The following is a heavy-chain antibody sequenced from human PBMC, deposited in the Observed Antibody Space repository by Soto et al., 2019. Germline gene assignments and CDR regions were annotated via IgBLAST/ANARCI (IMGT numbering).Heavy chain of an antibody. D-gene: IGHD6-6*01. CDR2: ISAYNGNT. V-gene: IGHV1-18*01. Sequence: GASVKVSCKASGYTFRTYGINWVRQAPGQGLEWMGWISAYNGNTDYAQDFRGRVTMTTDTSTSTAYMELRSLRSDDTAVYYCARDTIAVRPGWFDPWGQGTQVTVSS. CDR3: ARDTIAVRPGWFDP. J-gene: IGHJ5*02. CDR1: GYTFRTYG.